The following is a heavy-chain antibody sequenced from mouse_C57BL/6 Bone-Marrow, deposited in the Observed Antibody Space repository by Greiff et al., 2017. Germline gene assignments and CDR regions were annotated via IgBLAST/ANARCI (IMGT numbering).Heavy chain of an antibody. CDR1: GYTFTSYW. Sequence: QVKLQQPGAELVMPGASVKLSCKASGYTFTSYWMHWVKQRPGQGLEWIGELDPSDSYTNYNHKFKGKSTLTVDKSSSTAYMQLSSLTSEDSAVYYCASGSSSDFDVWGTGTTVTVSS. J-gene: IGHJ1*03. V-gene: IGHV1-69*01. CDR3: ASGSSSDFDV. CDR2: LDPSDSYT. D-gene: IGHD1-3*01.